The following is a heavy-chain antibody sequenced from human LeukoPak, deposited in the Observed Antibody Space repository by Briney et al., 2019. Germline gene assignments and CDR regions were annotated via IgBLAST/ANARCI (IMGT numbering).Heavy chain of an antibody. J-gene: IGHJ3*02. CDR2: ISAYNGNT. V-gene: IGHV1-18*01. Sequence: ASVKVSCKASGGTFSSYAISWVRQAPGQGLEWMGWISAYNGNTNYAQKLQGRVTMTTDTSTSTAYMELRSLRSDDTAVYYCARGGGSGYQHDAFDIWGQGTMVTVSS. CDR1: GGTFSSYA. CDR3: ARGGGSGYQHDAFDI. D-gene: IGHD3-22*01.